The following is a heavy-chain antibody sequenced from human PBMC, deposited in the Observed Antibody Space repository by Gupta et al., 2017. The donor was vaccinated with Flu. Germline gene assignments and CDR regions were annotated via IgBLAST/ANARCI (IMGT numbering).Heavy chain of an antibody. D-gene: IGHD3-22*01. CDR2: IFTTGTT. Sequence: EVQLVETGGGLIQPGGSLRLSCAAYGFTLSRDYMAWVRQAPGKGLEWVATIFTTGTTYYSDSVKGRFTLSRDGSQNTLHLQMNSLRVEDTAVYYCARILVVVSMAGDGFDSWGQGTLVSVSS. CDR1: GFTLSRDY. V-gene: IGHV3-53*02. J-gene: IGHJ3*02. CDR3: ARILVVVSMAGDGFDS.